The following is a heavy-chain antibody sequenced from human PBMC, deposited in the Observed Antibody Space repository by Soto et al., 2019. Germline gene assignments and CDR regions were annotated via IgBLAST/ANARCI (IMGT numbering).Heavy chain of an antibody. CDR2: ISSSSSTI. Sequence: EVQLVESGGGLVQPGGSLRLSCAASGFTFSSYSMNWVCQAPGKGLEWVSYISSSSSTIYYADSVKGRFTISRDNAKNSLYLQMNSLRDEDTAVYYCARSKADSSGYYPMPYYFDYWGQGTLVTVSS. D-gene: IGHD3-22*01. J-gene: IGHJ4*02. V-gene: IGHV3-48*02. CDR3: ARSKADSSGYYPMPYYFDY. CDR1: GFTFSSYS.